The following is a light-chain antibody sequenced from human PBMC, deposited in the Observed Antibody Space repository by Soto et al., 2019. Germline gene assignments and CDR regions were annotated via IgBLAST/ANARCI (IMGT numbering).Light chain of an antibody. J-gene: IGKJ1*01. CDR2: EAS. Sequence: GDRVTLTCRASQSISSWLAWYQQKPGKAPKLLIYEASSSEIGVPPRFSGSGFGTEFTLTISSLQPDDFATYYCQHYKESSTFGQGTRLEIK. CDR1: QSISSW. CDR3: QHYKESST. V-gene: IGKV1-5*03.